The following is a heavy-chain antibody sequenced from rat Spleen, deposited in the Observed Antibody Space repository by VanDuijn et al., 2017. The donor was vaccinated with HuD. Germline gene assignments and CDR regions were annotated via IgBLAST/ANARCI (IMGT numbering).Heavy chain of an antibody. CDR1: GFTFSYYY. CDR2: ITNGGGTT. Sequence: EVQLVESGGGLVQPGRSLKLSCAASGFTFSYYYMAWVRQTPTKGLEWVASITNGGGTTYYQDSMKGRFTISRDNAKSTLYLQLNSLRSEDTATYYCTREFFYTGDYWGQGVMVTVSS. J-gene: IGHJ2*01. V-gene: IGHV5S23*01. D-gene: IGHD1-3*01. CDR3: TREFFYTGDY.